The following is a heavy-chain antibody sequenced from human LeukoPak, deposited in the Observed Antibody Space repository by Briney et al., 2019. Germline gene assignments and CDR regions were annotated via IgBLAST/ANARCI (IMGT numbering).Heavy chain of an antibody. CDR1: GFTFSPSW. CDR3: ARDGSAYNFDY. D-gene: IGHD5-24*01. V-gene: IGHV3-74*01. Sequence: GGSLRLSCAASGFTFSPSWMHWVRQAPGKGLEWVSRINNDGSYINYADSVKGRFTISRDNAKNTLNLQMNSLRAEDTAVYFCARDGSAYNFDYWGQGVLVTVSS. CDR2: INNDGSYI. J-gene: IGHJ4*02.